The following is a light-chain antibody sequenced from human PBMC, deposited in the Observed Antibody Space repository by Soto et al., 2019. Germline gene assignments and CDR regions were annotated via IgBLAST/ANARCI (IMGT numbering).Light chain of an antibody. J-gene: IGKJ1*01. V-gene: IGKV3-11*01. Sequence: VMTQSPATLSVSPGERATLSCRASQSVSTNLAWYQQKPGQAPRLLIYDASNRATGIPARFSGSGSGTDFTLTISSLEPEDFAVYYCQQRSNWPPTWTFGQGTKVDIK. CDR3: QQRSNWPPTWT. CDR2: DAS. CDR1: QSVSTN.